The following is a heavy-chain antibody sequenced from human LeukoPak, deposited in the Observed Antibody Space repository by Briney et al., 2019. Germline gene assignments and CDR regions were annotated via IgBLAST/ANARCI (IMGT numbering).Heavy chain of an antibody. CDR1: GFTFSSYA. CDR3: AKDPRVGSRVATPCH. J-gene: IGHJ4*02. V-gene: IGHV3-23*01. CDR2: ISGSGGST. D-gene: IGHD5-24*01. Sequence: PGGSLTLSCAVSGFTFSSYAMSWVRQAPGKGLEWVSAISGSGGSTYYADSVKGRFTISRDNSKSTLFLQMNSLRAEDTAVYYCAKDPRVGSRVATPCHWGQGTLVTVSS.